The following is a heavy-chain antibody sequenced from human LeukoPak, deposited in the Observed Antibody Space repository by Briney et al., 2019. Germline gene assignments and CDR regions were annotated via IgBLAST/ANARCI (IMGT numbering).Heavy chain of an antibody. Sequence: SETLFLTCTVSGGSVSGYYWSWIRQPPGKGLEWIGYIYYSGSTNYNPSLKSGVTISVDTSENQFSLKLTSVTAADTVVYYCARDREYSSSGLVWFDPWGHVILVTVSS. CDR1: GGSVSGYY. V-gene: IGHV4-59*02. CDR3: ARDREYSSSGLVWFDP. D-gene: IGHD6-6*01. J-gene: IGHJ5*02. CDR2: IYYSGST.